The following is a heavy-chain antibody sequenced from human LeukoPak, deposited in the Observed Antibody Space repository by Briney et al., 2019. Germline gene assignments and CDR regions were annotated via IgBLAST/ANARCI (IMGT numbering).Heavy chain of an antibody. CDR2: ISDSGNTM. D-gene: IGHD3-10*01. CDR3: AKLGSGTYYPFDY. Sequence: GGSLRLSCAASGFTFSGHYMTWIRQAPGKGLEWVSYISDSGNTMYYADSVKGRFTISRDNSKNTLYLQMNSLRAEDTAVYYCAKLGSGTYYPFDYWGQGTLVTVSS. J-gene: IGHJ4*02. CDR1: GFTFSGHY. V-gene: IGHV3-11*01.